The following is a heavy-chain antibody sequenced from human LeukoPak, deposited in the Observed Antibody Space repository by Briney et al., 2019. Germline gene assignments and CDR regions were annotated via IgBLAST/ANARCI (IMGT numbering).Heavy chain of an antibody. CDR2: MNPNSGNT. CDR1: GYTFTSYD. J-gene: IGHJ6*03. Sequence: GASVKVSCKASGYTFTSYDINWVRQATGQGLEWMGWMNPNSGNTGYAQKFQGRVTMTRNTSISTAYMELSSLRSEDTAVYYCARRGYSGYVYYYYYYYMDVWGKGTTVTISS. V-gene: IGHV1-8*01. D-gene: IGHD5-12*01. CDR3: ARRGYSGYVYYYYYYYMDV.